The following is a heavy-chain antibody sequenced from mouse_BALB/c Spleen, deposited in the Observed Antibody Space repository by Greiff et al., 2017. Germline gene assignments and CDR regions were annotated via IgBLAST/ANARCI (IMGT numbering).Heavy chain of an antibody. J-gene: IGHJ3*01. D-gene: IGHD2-10*02. V-gene: IGHV1-4*02. CDR2: INPSSGYT. CDR3: ARNRQYGNYGFAY. CDR1: GYTFTSYT. Sequence: QVQLQQSAAELARPGASVKMSCKASGYTFTSYTMHWVKQRPGQVLEWIGYINPSSGYTEYNQKFKDKTTLTADKSSSTAYMQLSSLTSEDSAVYYCARNRQYGNYGFAYWGQGTLVTVSA.